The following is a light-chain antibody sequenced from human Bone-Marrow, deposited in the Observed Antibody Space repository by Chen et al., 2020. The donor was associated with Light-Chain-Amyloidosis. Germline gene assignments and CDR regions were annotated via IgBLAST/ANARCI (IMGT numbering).Light chain of an antibody. CDR1: QTISSNY. J-gene: IGKJ4*01. CDR2: GSS. CDR3: QQYGTSPLT. V-gene: IGKV3-20*01. Sequence: EIVLTQSPGTLSLSPGEGANLSCRASQTISSNYVTWYQQKFGQAPRLLIYGSSSRATGIPDRFTGSGSGTDFTLTINRLEPEDFAMYYWQQYGTSPLTFGGGTKVEIK.